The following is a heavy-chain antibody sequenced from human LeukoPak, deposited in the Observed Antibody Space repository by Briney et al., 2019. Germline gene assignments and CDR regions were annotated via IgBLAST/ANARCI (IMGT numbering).Heavy chain of an antibody. Sequence: GASVKVSCKASGFTFATSTVQWVRQARGQRLEWMGWIVVGSGHTNYAQKFQQRVTITRGMSTSTAYMYLSSLTSEDTALYYCAATLTVTSGSTYYGLDVWGQGTTVTVSS. D-gene: IGHD4-17*01. CDR1: GFTFATST. J-gene: IGHJ6*02. CDR2: IVVGSGHT. CDR3: AATLTVTSGSTYYGLDV. V-gene: IGHV1-58*01.